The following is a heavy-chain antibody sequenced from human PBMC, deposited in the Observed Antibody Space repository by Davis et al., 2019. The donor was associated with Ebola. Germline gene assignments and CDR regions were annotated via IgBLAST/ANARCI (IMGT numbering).Heavy chain of an antibody. CDR2: IIPVFGIP. CDR1: GGTFSSYA. Sequence: LVKVSCKASGGTFSSYAISWVRQAPGQGLDWMGGIIPVFGIPKYAQKFQGRVTITADESTSTAYMELSSLRSEDTAVYYCAREVGETKLDQWGQGTLVTVSS. CDR3: AREVGETKLDQ. D-gene: IGHD1-26*01. J-gene: IGHJ4*02. V-gene: IGHV1-69*13.